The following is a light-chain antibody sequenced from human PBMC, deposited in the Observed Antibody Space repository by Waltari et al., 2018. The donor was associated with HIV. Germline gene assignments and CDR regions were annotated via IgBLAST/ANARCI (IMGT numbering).Light chain of an antibody. V-gene: IGLV6-57*02. J-gene: IGLJ3*02. CDR2: EAT. CDR1: SGHIARHY. CDR3: HSYDGSNWV. Sequence: NFLLTHPPSVSESPGRTVTISCTGSSGHIARHYVLWYRQRPGSAPTTVIYEATKRPSGGPDRFSGSITSATNSASLTSTGLRTEDEADYYCHSYDGSNWVFGGGTKLTVL.